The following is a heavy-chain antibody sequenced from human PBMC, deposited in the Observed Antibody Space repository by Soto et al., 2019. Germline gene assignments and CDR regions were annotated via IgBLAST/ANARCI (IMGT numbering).Heavy chain of an antibody. CDR3: AKGEWSFCRGGRCYYFDS. CDR1: GYTFTGYA. CDR2: INAGNGNT. D-gene: IGHD2-15*01. Sequence: QVQLVQSGSELKKPGASVKVSCKASGYTFTGYAMHWVRQAPGQRLEWMGWINAGNGNTKYSQKFQGRFTITRDTSASTAYMEVSRLRPEDTAVYYCAKGEWSFCRGGRCYYFDSWGQGTVVTVSS. J-gene: IGHJ4*02. V-gene: IGHV1-3*01.